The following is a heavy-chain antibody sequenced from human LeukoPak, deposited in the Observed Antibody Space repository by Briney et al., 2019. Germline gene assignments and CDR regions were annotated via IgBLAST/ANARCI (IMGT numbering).Heavy chain of an antibody. J-gene: IGHJ6*02. V-gene: IGHV3-23*01. Sequence: PGGSLRLSCAASGFTFSSYAMSWVRQAPGKGLEWVSAISGGGGSTYYADSVKGRFTISRDNSKNTLYLQMNSLRAEDTAVYYCAKLSDSSGWTYYYGMDVWGQGTTVTVSS. CDR1: GFTFSSYA. D-gene: IGHD6-19*01. CDR3: AKLSDSSGWTYYYGMDV. CDR2: ISGGGGST.